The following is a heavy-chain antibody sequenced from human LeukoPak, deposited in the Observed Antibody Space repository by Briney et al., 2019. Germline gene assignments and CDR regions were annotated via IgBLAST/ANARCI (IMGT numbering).Heavy chain of an antibody. D-gene: IGHD2-8*01. Sequence: GGSLRLSCAASGFTFSSYVMSWVRQAPGEGLEWVSAMTGGGDSTYYADSVKGRFTISRDTSKNAVYLQMNSLRADDTAIYYCAKGSTNARPYYFDYWGQGTLVTVSS. V-gene: IGHV3-23*01. CDR1: GFTFSSYV. J-gene: IGHJ4*02. CDR3: AKGSTNARPYYFDY. CDR2: MTGGGDST.